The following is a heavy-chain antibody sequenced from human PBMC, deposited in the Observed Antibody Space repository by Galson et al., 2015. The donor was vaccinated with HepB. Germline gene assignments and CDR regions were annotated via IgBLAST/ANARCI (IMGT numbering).Heavy chain of an antibody. D-gene: IGHD1-14*01. CDR2: ISSSSSTI. CDR1: GFTFSSYS. CDR3: ARGGKGGLLHAFDI. V-gene: IGHV3-48*01. Sequence: SLRLSCAASGFTFSSYSMNWVRQAPGKGLGWVSYISSSSSTIYYADSVKGRFTISRDNAKNSLYLQMNSLRAEDTAVYYCARGGKGGLLHAFDIWGQGTMVTVSS. J-gene: IGHJ3*02.